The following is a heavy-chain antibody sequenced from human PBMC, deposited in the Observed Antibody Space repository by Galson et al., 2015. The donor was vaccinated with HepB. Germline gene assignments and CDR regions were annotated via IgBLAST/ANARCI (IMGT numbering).Heavy chain of an antibody. D-gene: IGHD3-3*01. J-gene: IGHJ6*03. Sequence: SVKVSCKASGYTFTSYGISWVRQAPGQGLEWMGWISAYNGNTNYAQKLQGRVTMTTDTSTSTAYMELRSLSSDDTAVYYCARGWSYDFWSGYLNYYYMDVWGKGTTVTVSS. V-gene: IGHV1-18*01. CDR1: GYTFTSYG. CDR3: ARGWSYDFWSGYLNYYYMDV. CDR2: ISAYNGNT.